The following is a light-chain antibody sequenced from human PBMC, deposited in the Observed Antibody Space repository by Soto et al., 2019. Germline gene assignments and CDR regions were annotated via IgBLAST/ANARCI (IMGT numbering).Light chain of an antibody. CDR2: DVS. V-gene: IGLV2-14*01. Sequence: QSALTQPASVSGSPGQSITISCTGTSSVVGSYNYVSWYQQYPGKAPKLMIYDVSNRPSGVSYRFSGSKSGNTASLTISGLQAEDEADYYCSSYTTSSTHVVFGGGPKVTVL. CDR1: SSVVGSYNY. J-gene: IGLJ2*01. CDR3: SSYTTSSTHVV.